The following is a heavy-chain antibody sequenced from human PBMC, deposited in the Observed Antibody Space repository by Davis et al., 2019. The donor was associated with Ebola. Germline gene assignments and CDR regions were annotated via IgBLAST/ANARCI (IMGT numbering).Heavy chain of an antibody. CDR1: GSSLSSTGLS. Sequence: SGPTLATPPHTLTLTCTFSGSSLSSTGLSVNWVRQPPGKAPEWLAVVYWNGEKRYSPSLHDRLTIAKDTAQNQVVLTVPNVGPMDTATYYGAQSRFVFDSWGQGILVAVSS. CDR2: VYWNGEK. CDR3: AQSRFVFDS. D-gene: IGHD3-3*01. J-gene: IGHJ5*02. V-gene: IGHV2-5*01.